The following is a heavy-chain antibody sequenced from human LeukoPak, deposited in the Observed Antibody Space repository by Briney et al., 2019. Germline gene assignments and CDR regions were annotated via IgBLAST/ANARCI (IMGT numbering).Heavy chain of an antibody. Sequence: GGSLRLSCAASGFTHSYYWMSWVRQDPGKGLEWVANIKQDGSEQYYVDSMKGRLTISRDNAKNSVYLQIHNLSAEDTAVYYCARDLGWLQSDYWGQGTLVTVSS. J-gene: IGHJ4*02. CDR1: GFTHSYYW. CDR2: IKQDGSEQ. CDR3: ARDLGWLQSDY. D-gene: IGHD5-24*01. V-gene: IGHV3-7*01.